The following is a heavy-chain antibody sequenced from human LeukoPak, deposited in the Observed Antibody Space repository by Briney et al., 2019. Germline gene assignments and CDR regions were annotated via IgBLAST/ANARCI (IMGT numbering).Heavy chain of an antibody. CDR2: SIPIFGTA. Sequence: GASVKVSCKASGGTFSSYAISWVRQAPGQGLEWMGGSIPIFGTANYAQKFQGRVTITTDESTSTAYMELSSLRSEDTAVYYCAAYYDFWSGYYPPSEGILDVWGKGTTVTVSS. V-gene: IGHV1-69*05. D-gene: IGHD3-3*01. CDR3: AAYYDFWSGYYPPSEGILDV. CDR1: GGTFSSYA. J-gene: IGHJ6*04.